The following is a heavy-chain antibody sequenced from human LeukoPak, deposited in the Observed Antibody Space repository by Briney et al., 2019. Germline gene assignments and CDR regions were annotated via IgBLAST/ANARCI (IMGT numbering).Heavy chain of an antibody. Sequence: SGGSLRLSCAASGFTFSSYGMHWVRQAPGKGLEWVAVISYDGSNKYYADSVKGRFTISRDNSKNTLYLQMNSLRAEDTAVYYCAKEEGYWGQGTLVTVSS. CDR1: GFTFSSYG. CDR3: AKEEGY. CDR2: ISYDGSNK. J-gene: IGHJ4*02. V-gene: IGHV3-30*18.